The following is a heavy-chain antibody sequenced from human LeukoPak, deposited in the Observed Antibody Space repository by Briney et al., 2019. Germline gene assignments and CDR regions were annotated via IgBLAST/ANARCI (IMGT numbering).Heavy chain of an antibody. CDR3: AEDKGYYGSGSYYYY. CDR2: ISGSGGST. J-gene: IGHJ4*02. CDR1: GFTFSSYA. D-gene: IGHD3-10*01. Sequence: GGSLRLSCAASGFTFSSYAMSWVRQAPGKGLEWVSAISGSGGSTYYADSVKGRFTISRDNSKNTLYLQMNSLRAEDTAVYYCAEDKGYYGSGSYYYYWGQGTLVTVSS. V-gene: IGHV3-23*01.